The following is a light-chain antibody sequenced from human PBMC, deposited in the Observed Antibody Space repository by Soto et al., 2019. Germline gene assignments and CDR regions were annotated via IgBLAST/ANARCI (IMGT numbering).Light chain of an antibody. Sequence: QSALTQPASXXXXXXXXXXISCTGTSSDVGSYNLVSWYQQHPGKAPKLMIYEGSKRPSGVSNRFSGSKSGNTASLTISGLQAEDEADYYCCSYAGSVVFGGGTKLTVL. CDR2: EGS. CDR3: CSYAGSVV. J-gene: IGLJ2*01. V-gene: IGLV2-23*01. CDR1: SSDVGSYNL.